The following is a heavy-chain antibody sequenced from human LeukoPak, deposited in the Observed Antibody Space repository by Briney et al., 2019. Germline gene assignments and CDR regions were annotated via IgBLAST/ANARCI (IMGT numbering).Heavy chain of an antibody. CDR3: ARAGGNVFDY. J-gene: IGHJ4*02. CDR2: ISYSGST. D-gene: IGHD1-1*01. CDR1: GGSFSGYY. Sequence: SETLSLTCAVYGGSFSGYYWSWIRQHPGKGLEWIGYISYSGSTYYNPSLKSRVTISVDKSKNRFSLKLSSVTAADTAVYYCARAGGNVFDYWGQGTLVTVSS. V-gene: IGHV4-31*11.